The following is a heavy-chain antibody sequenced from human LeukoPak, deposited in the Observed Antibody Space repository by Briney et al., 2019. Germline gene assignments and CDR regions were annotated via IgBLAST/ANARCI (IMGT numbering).Heavy chain of an antibody. CDR2: FDPEDGET. J-gene: IGHJ6*02. D-gene: IGHD3-22*01. CDR3: ATYDSSVHGYYYYGMDV. CDR1: VYTLTELS. V-gene: IGHV1-24*01. Sequence: GASVKVSCKVSVYTLTELSMHWVRQAPGKGLEWMGGFDPEDGETIYAQKFQGRVTMTEDTSTDTAYMELSSLRSEDTAVYYCATYDSSVHGYYYYGMDVWGQGTTVTVSS.